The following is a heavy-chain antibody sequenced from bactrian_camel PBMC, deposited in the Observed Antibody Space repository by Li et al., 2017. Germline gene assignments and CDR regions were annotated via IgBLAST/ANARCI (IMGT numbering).Heavy chain of an antibody. CDR2: IDNDGTT. CDR3: AARGPYCYTKLSVRDFTY. Sequence: HVQLVESGGGSVQAGGSLRLSCAYSGLPYSRYCLGWFRQAPGKQREGDASIDNDGTTTYADSLEGRFTVSQDSAKHTLDLQMDSLKPEDTAMYYCAARGPYCYTKLSVRDFTYWGQGTQVTVS. J-gene: IGHJ6*01. CDR1: GLPYSRYC. D-gene: IGHD2*01. V-gene: IGHV3S9*01.